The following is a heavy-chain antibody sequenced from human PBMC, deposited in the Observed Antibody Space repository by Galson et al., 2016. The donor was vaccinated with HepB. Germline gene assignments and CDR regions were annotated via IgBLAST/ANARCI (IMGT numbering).Heavy chain of an antibody. Sequence: SLRLSCAASGFTFSSYGMHWVRQAPGKGLEWVAFISYDGSNKKYADSVKGRFTISRDNSKKTLYLQMNSLRAEDTAVYYCAKDGRIYCSSASCRDHFRYWGQGTLVTVSS. CDR3: AKDGRIYCSSASCRDHFRY. CDR2: ISYDGSNK. D-gene: IGHD2-2*01. CDR1: GFTFSSYG. V-gene: IGHV3-30*18. J-gene: IGHJ4*02.